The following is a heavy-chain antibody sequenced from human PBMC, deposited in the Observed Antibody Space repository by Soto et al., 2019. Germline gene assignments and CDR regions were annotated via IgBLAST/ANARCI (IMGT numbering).Heavy chain of an antibody. Sequence: EVQLVESGGALVQPGGPLTLSCAASGFTFSNYWMQWVRQAPGKGLVWVSRINPDGNTRSYADSVKGRFTISRDNAENTLYLQMISLRAEDTAVYYCARVGVGAYHFDDWGQGTLVTVSS. D-gene: IGHD1-26*01. CDR1: GFTFSNYW. J-gene: IGHJ4*02. CDR2: INPDGNTR. CDR3: ARVGVGAYHFDD. V-gene: IGHV3-74*01.